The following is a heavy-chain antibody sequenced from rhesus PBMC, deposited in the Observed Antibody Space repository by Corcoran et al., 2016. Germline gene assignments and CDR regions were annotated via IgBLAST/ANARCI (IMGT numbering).Heavy chain of an antibody. CDR1: GGSISSSNW. D-gene: IGHD6-13*01. CDR2: ISGSSGST. V-gene: IGHV4-65*01. Sequence: QVQLQESGPGLVKPSETLSLTCAVSGGSISSSNWWSWIRQPPGTGLEWIGYISGSSGSTYYNPSLKCRVNISTDTSKNQFSLKLSSGTAADTAVYYCAIRGSSWSFDYWGQGVLVTVSS. J-gene: IGHJ4*01. CDR3: AIRGSSWSFDY.